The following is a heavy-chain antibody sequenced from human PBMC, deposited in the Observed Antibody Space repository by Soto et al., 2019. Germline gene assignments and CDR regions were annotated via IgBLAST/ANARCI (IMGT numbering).Heavy chain of an antibody. Sequence: LSENPSLTLAGSGGSLSGFYWSGIRQPPGKGLEWIGEINHSGSTNYNPSLKSRVTISVDTSKNQFSLKLSSVTAADTAVYYCARGHLDYAYVDYWGQGTLVTVSS. D-gene: IGHD4-17*01. V-gene: IGHV4-34*01. CDR3: ARGHLDYAYVDY. CDR1: GGSLSGFY. CDR2: INHSGST. J-gene: IGHJ4*02.